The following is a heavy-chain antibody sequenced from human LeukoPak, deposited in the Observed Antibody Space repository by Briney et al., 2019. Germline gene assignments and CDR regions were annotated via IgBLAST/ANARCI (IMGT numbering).Heavy chain of an antibody. D-gene: IGHD3-22*01. CDR3: ARDYRRYYDTPDALDI. CDR2: ISSSGSTI. CDR1: GFTFSDYY. Sequence: PGGSLRLSCAASGFTFSDYYMSWIRQAPGKGLEWVSYISSSGSTIYYADSVKGRFTISRDNAKNSLYLQMNSLRAEDTAVYYCARDYRRYYDTPDALDIWGQGTMVTVSS. V-gene: IGHV3-11*01. J-gene: IGHJ3*02.